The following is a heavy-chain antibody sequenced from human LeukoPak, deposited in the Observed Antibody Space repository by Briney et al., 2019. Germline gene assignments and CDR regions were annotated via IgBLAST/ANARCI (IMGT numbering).Heavy chain of an antibody. CDR2: ISAYNGNT. CDR1: GGTFSSYA. J-gene: IGHJ3*01. V-gene: IGHV1-18*01. CDR3: ATQYDYDRSAYYLRAFDL. D-gene: IGHD3-22*01. Sequence: ASVKVSCKASGGTFSSYAISWVRQAPGQGLEWMGWISAYNGNTKYAQKLQGRVTMTTDTSTSTAYMELRSLRSDDTAVYYCATQYDYDRSAYYLRAFDLWGQGTKVTVSS.